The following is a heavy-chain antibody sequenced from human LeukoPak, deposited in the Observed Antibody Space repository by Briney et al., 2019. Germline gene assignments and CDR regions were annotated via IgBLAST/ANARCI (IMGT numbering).Heavy chain of an antibody. D-gene: IGHD5-18*01. J-gene: IGHJ4*02. V-gene: IGHV4-59*08. CDR3: ARHLLGYLDGPAPYYFDY. CDR2: IYYTGST. Sequence: SETLSLTCSISGGSLSNKYWSWIRQPPGKGLEWIGYIYYTGSTNYNPSLKSRVTISLATSRNQFSLKLTSVTAADTAVYYCARHLLGYLDGPAPYYFDYWGQGILVAVSS. CDR1: GGSLSNKY.